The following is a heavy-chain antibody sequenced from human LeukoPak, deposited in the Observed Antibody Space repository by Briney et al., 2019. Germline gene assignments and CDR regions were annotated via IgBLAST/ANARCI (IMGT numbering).Heavy chain of an antibody. CDR1: GFTFDDYA. V-gene: IGHV3-9*01. J-gene: IGHJ4*02. CDR2: ISWNSGSI. CDR3: ANWVTG. Sequence: PGGSLRLSCAASGFTFDDYAMHWVRQAPGKGLEWVSGISWNSGSIGYADSVKDRFTISRDNAKNSLYLQMNSLRAEDTALYYCANWVTGWGQGTLVTVSS. D-gene: IGHD2-21*02.